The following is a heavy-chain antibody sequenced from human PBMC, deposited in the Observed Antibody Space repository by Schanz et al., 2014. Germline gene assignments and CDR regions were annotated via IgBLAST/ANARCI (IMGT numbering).Heavy chain of an antibody. CDR2: ISGYTGDT. CDR1: GYDFHIYA. D-gene: IGHD6-19*01. CDR3: ARGGYSSGWYDRDIAHFDY. V-gene: IGHV1-18*01. Sequence: QEQLVQSGAEVRKPGASVKVSCKASGYDFHIYAYSWVRQAPGQGPEWIGWISGYTGDTKYAQKFQHRVNMTTDRTTSTVYMELRSLRFDDTAVYYCARGGYSSGWYDRDIAHFDYWGQGTLVTVSS. J-gene: IGHJ4*02.